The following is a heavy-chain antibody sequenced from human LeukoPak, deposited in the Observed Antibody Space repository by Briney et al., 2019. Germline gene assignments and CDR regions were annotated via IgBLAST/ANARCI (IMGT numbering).Heavy chain of an antibody. CDR2: IYWDDDK. J-gene: IGHJ4*02. CDR1: GFSVNTDGMR. Sequence: ESGPTLVNPTQTLTLTCSFSGFSVNTDGMRIGWVRQPSGKALEWLAIIYWDDDKSYSSSLKERLTITKDASKTQVVLTMTNMDPVDSATYYCSRAKRIDVQNTPYYFDFWGQGILVTVSS. D-gene: IGHD3-10*02. V-gene: IGHV2-5*02. CDR3: SRAKRIDVQNTPYYFDF.